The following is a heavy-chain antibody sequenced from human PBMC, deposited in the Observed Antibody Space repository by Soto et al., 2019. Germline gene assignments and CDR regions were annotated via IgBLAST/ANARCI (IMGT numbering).Heavy chain of an antibody. V-gene: IGHV4-39*01. D-gene: IGHD2-21*01. Sequence: SETLSLTCTVSGGSISSSSYYWGWIRQPPGKGLEWIGSIYYSGSTYYNPSLKSRVTISVDTSKNQFSLKLSSVTAADTAVYYGARHLVAYSMFDDWGQGTLVTVAS. CDR2: IYYSGST. J-gene: IGHJ4*02. CDR1: GGSISSSSYY. CDR3: ARHLVAYSMFDD.